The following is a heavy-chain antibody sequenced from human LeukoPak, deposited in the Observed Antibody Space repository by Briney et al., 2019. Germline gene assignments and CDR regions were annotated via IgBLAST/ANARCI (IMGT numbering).Heavy chain of an antibody. CDR2: ISSSGSTI. CDR1: GFTFSDYY. Sequence: GGSLRLSCAASGFTFSDYYMSWIRQAPGKGLEWVSYISSSGSTIYYADSVKGRFTISRDNAKNSLCLQMNSLRAEDTTVYYCARDLQGGNYDFWSGYRYYYYYYMDVWGKGTTVTVSS. V-gene: IGHV3-11*01. CDR3: ARDLQGGNYDFWSGYRYYYYYYMDV. J-gene: IGHJ6*03. D-gene: IGHD3-3*01.